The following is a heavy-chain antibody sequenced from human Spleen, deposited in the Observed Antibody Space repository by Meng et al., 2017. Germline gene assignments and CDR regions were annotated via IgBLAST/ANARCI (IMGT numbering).Heavy chain of an antibody. J-gene: IGHJ6*02. D-gene: IGHD3-10*01. CDR2: INHSGST. CDR1: AGSINSYY. V-gene: IGHV4-34*01. Sequence: SETLSLTCTVAAGSINSYYWSWIRQPPGKGLEWIGEINHSGSTNYNPSLKSRVTISVDTSKNQFSLKLSSVTAADTAVYYCATGKGGYYGSGLYYGMDVWGQGTTVTVSS. CDR3: ATGKGGYYGSGLYYGMDV.